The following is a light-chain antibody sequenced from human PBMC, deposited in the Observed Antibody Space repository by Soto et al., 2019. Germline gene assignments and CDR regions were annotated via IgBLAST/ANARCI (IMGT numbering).Light chain of an antibody. V-gene: IGKV3-11*01. CDR2: DAS. CDR3: QQRSSWPPIT. Sequence: EIVLTQSPSILSLSPGERATLSCRASQSIGNFLAWYQQKPGQPPRLLIFDASNRAAGVPARSSGSGSGTDFTLTIRSLEPEDFAVYFCQQRSSWPPITFGQGTRLEIK. CDR1: QSIGNF. J-gene: IGKJ5*01.